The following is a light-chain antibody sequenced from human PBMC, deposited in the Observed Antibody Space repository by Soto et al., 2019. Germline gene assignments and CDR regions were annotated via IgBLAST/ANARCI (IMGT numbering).Light chain of an antibody. V-gene: IGKV3-20*01. Sequence: EIVLTQSPGTLSLSPGERSTLSCSASQSVTSSYLTWYQQKPGQAPRLLIYGASTRAAGIPDRFSGSGSGTDFTLTISSLEPEDFAVYYCQQYGKLPITFGQGTRLEI. CDR2: GAS. J-gene: IGKJ5*01. CDR3: QQYGKLPIT. CDR1: QSVTSSY.